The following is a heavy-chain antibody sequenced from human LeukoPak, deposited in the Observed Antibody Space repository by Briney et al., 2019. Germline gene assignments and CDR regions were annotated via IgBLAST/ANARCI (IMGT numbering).Heavy chain of an antibody. D-gene: IGHD3-10*01. CDR2: ISGRGCST. CDR3: AKDREIYKQY. V-gene: IGHV3-23*01. Sequence: GGSQRLSYAVCVFIFRRYAMSWVSRAPATALEWVTAISGRGCSTYYADSVKGRFTISRDNSENTLYLQMNSVRAEDTAVYYCAKDREIYKQYWGPRTLVTVS. CDR1: VFIFRRYA. J-gene: IGHJ4*02.